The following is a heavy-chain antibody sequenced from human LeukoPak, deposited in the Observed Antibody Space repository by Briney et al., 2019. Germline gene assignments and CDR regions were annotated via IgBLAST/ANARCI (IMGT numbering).Heavy chain of an antibody. CDR1: GGSFSGYY. V-gene: IGHV4-34*01. CDR2: INHSGST. D-gene: IGHD2-8*02. Sequence: KPSETLSLTCAVYGGSFSGYYWSWIRQPPGKGLEWIGEINHSGSTNYSPSLKSRVTISVDTSKNQFSLKLSSVTAADTAVYYCARGSDFDYWAAFDIWGQGTMVTVSS. J-gene: IGHJ3*02. CDR3: ARGSDFDYWAAFDI.